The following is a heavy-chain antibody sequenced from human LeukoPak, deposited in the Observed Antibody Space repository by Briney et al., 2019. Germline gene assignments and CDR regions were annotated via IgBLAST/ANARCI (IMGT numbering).Heavy chain of an antibody. CDR2: IYYSGST. D-gene: IGHD4-17*01. V-gene: IGHV4-59*01. CDR1: GGSISGYY. Sequence: SETLSLTCTVSGGSISGYYWSWIRQPPGKELEWIGYIYYSGSTNYNPSLKSRVTISVDTSKNQFSLKLSSVTAADTAVYYCARVYGEIYYYYMDVWGKGTTVTVSS. J-gene: IGHJ6*03. CDR3: ARVYGEIYYYYMDV.